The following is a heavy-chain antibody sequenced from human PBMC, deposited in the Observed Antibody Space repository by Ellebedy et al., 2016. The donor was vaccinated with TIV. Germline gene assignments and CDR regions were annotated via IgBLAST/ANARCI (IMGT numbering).Heavy chain of an antibody. D-gene: IGHD1-26*01. V-gene: IGHV3-30*02. CDR3: AKDLSGSYNAFDI. Sequence: GESLKISCETSGFTFSNFGMHWVRQAPGKGLEWVAFIRYDGSNKYYADSVKGRFTISRDNSKNTLYLQMNSLRAEDTAVYYCAKDLSGSYNAFDIWGQGTMVTVSS. CDR1: GFTFSNFG. J-gene: IGHJ3*02. CDR2: IRYDGSNK.